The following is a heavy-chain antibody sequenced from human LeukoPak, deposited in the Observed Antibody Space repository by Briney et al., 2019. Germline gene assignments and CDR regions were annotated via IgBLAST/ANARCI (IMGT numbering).Heavy chain of an antibody. V-gene: IGHV3-30-3*01. CDR2: ISYDGSNK. Sequence: PGGSLRLSCAASGFTFSSYAMHWVRQAPGKGLEWVAVISYDGSNKYYADSVKGRFTISRDNAKNTLYLQMNSLRAEDTAVYYGAREVVVPAAQNWFDPWGQGTLVTVSS. CDR1: GFTFSSYA. D-gene: IGHD2-2*01. J-gene: IGHJ5*02. CDR3: AREVVVPAAQNWFDP.